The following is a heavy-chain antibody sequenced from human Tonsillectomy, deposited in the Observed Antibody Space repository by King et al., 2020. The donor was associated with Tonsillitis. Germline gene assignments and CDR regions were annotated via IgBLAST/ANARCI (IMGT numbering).Heavy chain of an antibody. Sequence: VQLVESGGGLVQPGGSLRLSCAASGFTFSSYWMSWVRQAPGKGLEWVANIKQDGSEKYYVDSVKGRFTISRDNAKNSLYLQMNSLRAEDTAVYYCARGWDSSGYNNWFDPWGQGTLVTVFS. J-gene: IGHJ5*02. CDR2: IKQDGSEK. D-gene: IGHD3-22*01. CDR3: ARGWDSSGYNNWFDP. V-gene: IGHV3-7*01. CDR1: GFTFSSYW.